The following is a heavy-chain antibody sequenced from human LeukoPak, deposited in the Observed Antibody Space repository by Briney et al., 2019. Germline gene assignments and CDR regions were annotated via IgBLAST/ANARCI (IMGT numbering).Heavy chain of an antibody. V-gene: IGHV1-2*02. D-gene: IGHD2-2*02. CDR2: INPNSGGT. CDR1: GYTFTCYY. Sequence: VASVKVSCKASGYTFTCYYMHWVRQAPGQGLEWMGWINPNSGGTNYAQKFQGRVTMTRDTSISTAYMELSRLRSDDTAVYYCARDLGYCSSTSCYTDHQSNDYWGQGTLVTASS. CDR3: ARDLGYCSSTSCYTDHQSNDY. J-gene: IGHJ4*02.